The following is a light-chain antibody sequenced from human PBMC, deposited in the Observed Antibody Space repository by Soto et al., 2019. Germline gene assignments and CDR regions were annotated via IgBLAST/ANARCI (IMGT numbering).Light chain of an antibody. CDR2: KAS. Sequence: IQKTHCACTLSASVGDRVTITCRASESISSWLAWYQQKPGKAPKLLIYKASSLESGVPSRFSCSGSGTEFTLTISSLQPDDFATYFCQQYSDYSRTFGQGTKVDI. V-gene: IGKV1-5*03. CDR3: QQYSDYSRT. CDR1: ESISSW. J-gene: IGKJ1*01.